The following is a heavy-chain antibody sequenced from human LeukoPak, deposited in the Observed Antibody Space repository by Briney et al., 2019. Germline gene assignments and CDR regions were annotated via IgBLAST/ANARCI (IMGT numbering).Heavy chain of an antibody. V-gene: IGHV3-11*01. J-gene: IGHJ5*02. CDR2: ISSSGSTI. Sequence: GRSLRPSCAAPGITFSEYYTSWVRQAPGKGLEWVSYISSSGSTIYYADSVKGRFTISRDNAKNSLYLQMNSLRAEDTAVYYCARGLDNGFDPWGQGTLVTVSS. D-gene: IGHD2-2*03. CDR1: GITFSEYY. CDR3: ARGLDNGFDP.